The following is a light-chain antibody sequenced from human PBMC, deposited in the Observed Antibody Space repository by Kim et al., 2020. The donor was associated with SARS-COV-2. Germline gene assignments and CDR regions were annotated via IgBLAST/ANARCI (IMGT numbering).Light chain of an antibody. J-gene: IGLJ2*01. Sequence: SSELTQPPSVSVAPGKTARISCGGDNVGSKSVQWYQKRPGQAPVVVVYDDTDRPSGIPERFSGSNSGNTATLTISRVEAGDEADYYCQVWDSNSDHVVFGGGTQLTVL. V-gene: IGLV3-21*03. CDR3: QVWDSNSDHVV. CDR2: DDT. CDR1: NVGSKS.